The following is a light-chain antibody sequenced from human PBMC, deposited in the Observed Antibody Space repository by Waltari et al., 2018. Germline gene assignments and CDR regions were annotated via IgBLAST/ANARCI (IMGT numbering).Light chain of an antibody. J-gene: IGLJ1*01. V-gene: IGLV2-8*01. Sequence: QSALTQPPSASGSPGQSVTISCTGTSSDVGGYNYVSWYQQHPGKAPKLMIYEVSKQPSGVPARFSVSKSGSTASLTGSGLQAEDEADYYCSSYAGSNNYVFGTGTKVTVL. CDR2: EVS. CDR1: SSDVGGYNY. CDR3: SSYAGSNNYV.